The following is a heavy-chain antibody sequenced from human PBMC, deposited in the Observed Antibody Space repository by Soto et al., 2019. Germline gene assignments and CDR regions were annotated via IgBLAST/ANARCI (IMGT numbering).Heavy chain of an antibody. J-gene: IGHJ6*02. CDR2: INAGNGNT. D-gene: IGHD3-22*01. Sequence: GASVKVSCKASGDTFTSYARHWVRQAPGQRLEWMGWINAGNGNTKYSQKFQGRVTITRDTSASTAYMELSSLRSEGTAVYYCARDKGYDTRHYYYGMDVWGQGTTVTVSS. CDR1: GDTFTSYA. CDR3: ARDKGYDTRHYYYGMDV. V-gene: IGHV1-3*01.